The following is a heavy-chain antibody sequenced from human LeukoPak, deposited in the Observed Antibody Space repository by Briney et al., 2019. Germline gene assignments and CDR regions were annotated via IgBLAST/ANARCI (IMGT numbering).Heavy chain of an antibody. V-gene: IGHV4-59*01. J-gene: IGHJ3*02. CDR2: IYYSGST. CDR1: GGSISSYY. CDR3: ARAYYYDPPSAFDI. Sequence: SETLSLTCTVPGGSISSYYWSWIRQPPGKGLEWIGYIYYSGSTNYNPSLKRRVTISVDTSKNQFSLKLSSVTAADTAVYYCARAYYYDPPSAFDIWGQGTLVTVSS. D-gene: IGHD3-22*01.